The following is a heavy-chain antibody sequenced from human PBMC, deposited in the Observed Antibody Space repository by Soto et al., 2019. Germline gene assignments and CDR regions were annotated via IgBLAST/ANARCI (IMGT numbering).Heavy chain of an antibody. V-gene: IGHV1-18*04. CDR1: GYTFTSYG. CDR3: ARVYYDILTGYFSTYFDY. J-gene: IGHJ4*02. D-gene: IGHD3-9*01. CDR2: ISAYNGNT. Sequence: ASVKVSCKASGYTFTSYGISWVRQAPGQGLEWMGWISAYNGNTNYAQKLQGRVTMTTDTSTSTAYMELRGLRSDDTAVYYCARVYYDILTGYFSTYFDYWGQGTLGTVSA.